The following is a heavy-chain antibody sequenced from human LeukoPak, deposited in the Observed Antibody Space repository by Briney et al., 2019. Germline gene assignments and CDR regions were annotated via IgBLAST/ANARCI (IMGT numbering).Heavy chain of an antibody. Sequence: GGSLRLSCAASGFTFSIYAMSWVRQAPGRGLQWVSSITSRGESTWYVDPVKGRFTITRDNSENTLYLQMHSLRAGDTAVYYCARDRPNYYGSDGHYYRRDGDYWGRGTLVSVSS. CDR1: GFTFSIYA. V-gene: IGHV3-23*01. J-gene: IGHJ4*02. CDR2: ITSRGEST. CDR3: ARDRPNYYGSDGHYYRRDGDY. D-gene: IGHD3-22*01.